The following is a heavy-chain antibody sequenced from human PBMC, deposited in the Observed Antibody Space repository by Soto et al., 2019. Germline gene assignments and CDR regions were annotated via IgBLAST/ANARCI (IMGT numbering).Heavy chain of an antibody. CDR1: GGSFSGYY. D-gene: IGHD2-8*02. Sequence: QVQLQQWGAGLLKPSETLSLTCAVYGGSFSGYYWTWIRQPPRTGLEWIGEINHSGSTNYNPSLKRRVTISVDTSKNQFSLKLTSVTAADTAVYYCARDKSTGLFDYWGQGTLVTVSS. V-gene: IGHV4-34*01. J-gene: IGHJ4*02. CDR3: ARDKSTGLFDY. CDR2: INHSGST.